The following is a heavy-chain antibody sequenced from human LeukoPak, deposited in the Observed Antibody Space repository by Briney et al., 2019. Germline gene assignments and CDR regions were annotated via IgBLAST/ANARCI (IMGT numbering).Heavy chain of an antibody. V-gene: IGHV3-11*06. CDR1: GFTFSDYY. Sequence: GGSLRLSCAASGFTFSDYYMSWIRQAPGKGLEWVSYISSSSSYIYYADSVKGRFTISRDNAKNSLYLQMNSLRAEDTAVYYCARVPRFTQDAFDIWGQGTMVTVSS. J-gene: IGHJ3*02. CDR2: ISSSSSYI. CDR3: ARVPRFTQDAFDI. D-gene: IGHD2-15*01.